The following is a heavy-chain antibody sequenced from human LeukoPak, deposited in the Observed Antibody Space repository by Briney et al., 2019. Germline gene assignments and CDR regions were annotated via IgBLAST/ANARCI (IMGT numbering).Heavy chain of an antibody. V-gene: IGHV3-74*01. Sequence: GGSLRLSCAASGFTFTRYWMHWVRQAPGKGLVWVSRVNPDGSSTIYGDSVKGRFTSSRDNAKNTLYPQMNSLRAEDTAVYYCARGGSCGDYWGQGILVTVSS. CDR2: VNPDGSST. CDR3: ARGGSCGDY. D-gene: IGHD3-10*01. CDR1: GFTFTRYW. J-gene: IGHJ4*02.